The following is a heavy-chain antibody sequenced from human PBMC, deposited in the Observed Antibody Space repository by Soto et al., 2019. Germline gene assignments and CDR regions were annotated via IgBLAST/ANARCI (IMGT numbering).Heavy chain of an antibody. D-gene: IGHD3-16*02. Sequence: QVQLQQWGAGLLKPSETLSLTCAVYGGSFSGYYWSWIRQPPGKGLEWIGEINHSGSTNYNPSLTSRVNISVDTSKNQFSLKLSSVTAADTAVYYCARVGGDYVWGSYRSYYFDYWGQGTLVTVSS. CDR1: GGSFSGYY. CDR2: INHSGST. J-gene: IGHJ4*02. CDR3: ARVGGDYVWGSYRSYYFDY. V-gene: IGHV4-34*01.